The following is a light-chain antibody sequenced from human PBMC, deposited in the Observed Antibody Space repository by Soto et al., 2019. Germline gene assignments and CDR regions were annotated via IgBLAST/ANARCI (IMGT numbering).Light chain of an antibody. CDR1: QSVSSSY. J-gene: IGKJ2*01. CDR3: QQYGGSPPFT. V-gene: IGKV3-20*01. CDR2: GAS. Sequence: VLTQSPGTLSLSPGERATLSCRASQSVSSSYLAWYQQKPGQAPRLLIYGASNRASGIPDRFSGGASGTGFTLTISRLEPEDFAVYFCQQYGGSPPFTFGQGTKVEIK.